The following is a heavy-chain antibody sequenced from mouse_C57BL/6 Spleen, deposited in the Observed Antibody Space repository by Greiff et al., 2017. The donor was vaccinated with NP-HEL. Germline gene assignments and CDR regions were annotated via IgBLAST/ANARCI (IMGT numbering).Heavy chain of an antibody. CDR3: ARVWDNY. Sequence: QVHVKQPGAELVKPGASVKLSCKASGYNFTSYWMQWVKQRPGQGLEWIGEIDPSDSYTNYNQKFKGKATLTVDTSSSTAYMQLSSLTSEDSAVYYCARVWDNYWGQVTTLTVSS. V-gene: IGHV1-50*01. D-gene: IGHD4-1*01. CDR1: GYNFTSYW. J-gene: IGHJ2*01. CDR2: IDPSDSYT.